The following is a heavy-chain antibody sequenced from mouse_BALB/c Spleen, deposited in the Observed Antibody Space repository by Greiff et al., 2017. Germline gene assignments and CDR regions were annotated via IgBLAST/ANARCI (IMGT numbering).Heavy chain of an antibody. CDR3: ASYRYDGAWFAY. J-gene: IGHJ3*01. V-gene: IGHV7-3*02. D-gene: IGHD2-14*01. CDR1: GFTFTDYY. Sequence: EVQRVESGGGLVQPGGSLRLPCATSGFTFTDYYMSWVRQPPGKALEWLGFIRNKANGYTTEYSASVKGRFTISRDNSQSILYLQMNTLRAEDSATYYCASYRYDGAWFAYWGQGTLVTVSA. CDR2: IRNKANGYTT.